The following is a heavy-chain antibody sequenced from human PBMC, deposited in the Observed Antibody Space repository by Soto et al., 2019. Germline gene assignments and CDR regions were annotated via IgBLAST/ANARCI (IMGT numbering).Heavy chain of an antibody. Sequence: ASGPTLVNPTQTLTLTCTFSGFSLSTSGMCVSWIRQPPGKALEWLALTDWDDDKYYSTSLETRLTISKDTSKNQVVLTMTNMDPVDTATYYCARTLDDYAKLYYFDYWGQGTLVTVSS. D-gene: IGHD4-17*01. CDR1: GFSLSTSGMC. CDR3: ARTLDDYAKLYYFDY. V-gene: IGHV2-70*01. CDR2: TDWDDDK. J-gene: IGHJ4*02.